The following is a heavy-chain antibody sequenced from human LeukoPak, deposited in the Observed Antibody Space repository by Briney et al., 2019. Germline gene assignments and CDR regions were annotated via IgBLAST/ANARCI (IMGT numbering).Heavy chain of an antibody. Sequence: ASVKVSCKASGYTFTSYYMHWVRQAPGQGLEWMGIINPSGGSTNYAQKFQGRVTMTRDTSTSTLYMELSSLTSEDTAVYYCARLGGIQLWRSNIDYWGQGTLVTVSS. CDR2: INPSGGST. CDR3: ARLGGIQLWRSNIDY. V-gene: IGHV1-46*01. CDR1: GYTFTSYY. J-gene: IGHJ4*02. D-gene: IGHD5-18*01.